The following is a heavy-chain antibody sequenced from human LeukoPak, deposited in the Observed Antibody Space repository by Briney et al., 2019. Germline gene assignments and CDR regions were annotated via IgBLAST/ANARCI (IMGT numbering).Heavy chain of an antibody. Sequence: ASVKVSCKASGYTFTSYYMHWVRQAPGQGLEWMGIINPSGGSTSYAQKFQGRVTMTRDTTTSTVYMELSSLRSEDTAVYYCAREGGGGEEGERWFDPWGQGTLVTVSS. V-gene: IGHV1-46*01. D-gene: IGHD2-21*01. CDR1: GYTFTSYY. CDR2: INPSGGST. J-gene: IGHJ5*02. CDR3: AREGGGGEEGERWFDP.